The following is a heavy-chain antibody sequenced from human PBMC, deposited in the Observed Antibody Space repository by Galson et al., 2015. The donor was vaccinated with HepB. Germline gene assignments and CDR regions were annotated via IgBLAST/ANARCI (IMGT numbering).Heavy chain of an antibody. CDR2: FDPEDGET. D-gene: IGHD3-3*01. V-gene: IGHV1-24*01. CDR1: GYTLTELS. J-gene: IGHJ4*02. CDR3: ATGESHYDFWSGYYKGTYYFDY. Sequence: SVKVSCKVSGYTLTELSMHWVRQAPGKGLEWMGGFDPEDGETIYAQKFQGRVTMTEDTSTDTAYMELRSLTSEDTAVYYCATGESHYDFWSGYYKGTYYFDYWGQGTLVTVSS.